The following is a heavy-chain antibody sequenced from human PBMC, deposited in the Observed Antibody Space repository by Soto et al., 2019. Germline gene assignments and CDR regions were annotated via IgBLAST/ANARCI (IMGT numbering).Heavy chain of an antibody. CDR1: GYTFTGYY. CDR3: ARPSPSGYDREEWFHP. Sequence: ASVKVSCKASGYTFTGYYMHWVRQAPGQGLEWMGWINPNSGGTNYAQKFQGRATMTRDTSISTAYMELSRLRSDDTAVYYCARPSPSGYDREEWFHPGGQGTLVTVSS. CDR2: INPNSGGT. V-gene: IGHV1-2*02. J-gene: IGHJ5*02. D-gene: IGHD5-12*01.